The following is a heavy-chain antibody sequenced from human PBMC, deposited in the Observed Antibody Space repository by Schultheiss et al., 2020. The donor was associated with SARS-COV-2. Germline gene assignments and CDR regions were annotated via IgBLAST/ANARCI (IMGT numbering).Heavy chain of an antibody. CDR1: GFTFSSYG. CDR2: IWYDGINK. D-gene: IGHD6-13*01. CDR3: ERDRRYSSSWSFDY. J-gene: IGHJ4*02. Sequence: GGSLRLSCAASGFTFSSYGMHWVRQAPGKGLEWVVVIWYDGINKYYADSVKGRFTISRDNSKNTLYLQMNSLRAEDTAVYYCERDRRYSSSWSFDYWGQGTLVTVSS. V-gene: IGHV3-33*01.